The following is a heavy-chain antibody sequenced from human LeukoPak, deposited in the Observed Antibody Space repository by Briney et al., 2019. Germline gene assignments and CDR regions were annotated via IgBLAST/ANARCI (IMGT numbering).Heavy chain of an antibody. J-gene: IGHJ4*02. V-gene: IGHV4-39*01. D-gene: IGHD4-17*01. Sequence: SETLSLNCTVSGGSISSSSYYWRWIRQPPGKGLEWIGSIYYSGSTYHNPSLKSRVTISVDTSKNQFSLKLSSVTAADTAVYYCARHVGTTVTTSFDYWGQGTLVTVSS. CDR1: GGSISSSSYY. CDR3: ARHVGTTVTTSFDY. CDR2: IYYSGST.